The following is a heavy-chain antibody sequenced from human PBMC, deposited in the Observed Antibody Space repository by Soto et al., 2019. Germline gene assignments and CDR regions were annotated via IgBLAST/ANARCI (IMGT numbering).Heavy chain of an antibody. D-gene: IGHD3-3*01. CDR3: AKDLPSYDFWSALFRAGWFDP. CDR1: GFTFSSYA. Sequence: GGSLRLSCAASGFTFSSYAMSWVRQAPGKGLEWVSAISGSGGSTYYADSVKGRFTISRDNSKNTLYLQMNSLRAEDTVVYYCAKDLPSYDFWSALFRAGWFDPWGQGTLVTVSS. CDR2: ISGSGGST. J-gene: IGHJ5*02. V-gene: IGHV3-23*01.